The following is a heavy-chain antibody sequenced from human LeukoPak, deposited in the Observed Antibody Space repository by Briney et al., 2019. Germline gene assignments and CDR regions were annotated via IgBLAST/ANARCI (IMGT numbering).Heavy chain of an antibody. V-gene: IGHV3-66*01. J-gene: IGHJ4*02. D-gene: IGHD6-13*01. CDR3: VRDIVPYSSNWYYFDY. Sequence: AGGSLRLSCAASGITVSRNYMSWVRQAPGKGLEWVSIIYSGGGTYYADSVKGRFTISRDNSKNTLYLQMNSLRAEDTAVYYCVRDIVPYSSNWYYFDYWGQGTLVTVSS. CDR1: GITVSRNY. CDR2: IYSGGGT.